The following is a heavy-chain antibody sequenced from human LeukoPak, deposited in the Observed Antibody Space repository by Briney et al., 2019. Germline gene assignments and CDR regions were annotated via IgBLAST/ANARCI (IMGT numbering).Heavy chain of an antibody. D-gene: IGHD5-24*01. V-gene: IGHV1-18*01. CDR1: GFTFSSYG. J-gene: IGHJ3*02. CDR2: ISAYNGNT. CDR3: ARGGDGYNYDAFDI. Sequence: PGGSLRLSCAASGFTFSSYGISWVRQAPGQGLEWMGWISAYNGNTNYAQKLQGRVTMTTDTYTSTVYMEVRSLRSDDTAVYYCARGGDGYNYDAFDIWGQGTMVTVSS.